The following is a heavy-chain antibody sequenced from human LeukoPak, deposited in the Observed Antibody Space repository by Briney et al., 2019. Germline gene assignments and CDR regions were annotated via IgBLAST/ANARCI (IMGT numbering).Heavy chain of an antibody. Sequence: GGSLRLSCAASGFTFSSYGMHWVRQAPGKGLEWVAVIWYDGSNKYYADSVKGRFTISRDNSKNTLYLQMNSLRAEDTAVYYCARARDEAALDYWGQGTLVTVSS. D-gene: IGHD6-13*01. V-gene: IGHV3-33*01. CDR1: GFTFSSYG. CDR2: IWYDGSNK. CDR3: ARARDEAALDY. J-gene: IGHJ4*02.